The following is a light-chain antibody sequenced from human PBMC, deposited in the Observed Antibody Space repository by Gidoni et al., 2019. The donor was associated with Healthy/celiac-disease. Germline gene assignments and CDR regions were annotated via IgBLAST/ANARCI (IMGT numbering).Light chain of an antibody. V-gene: IGKV3-20*01. CDR3: QQAGT. CDR2: GAS. CDR1: QSVSSSN. Sequence: EIVLTQSPGTLSLSPGKRATLSCRASQSVSSSNLAWYQQKPGQTPRLLIYGASSRATGIPDRFSGSGSGTDFTLIISRLEPEDFAVYYCQQAGTFGQGTKVEIK. J-gene: IGKJ1*01.